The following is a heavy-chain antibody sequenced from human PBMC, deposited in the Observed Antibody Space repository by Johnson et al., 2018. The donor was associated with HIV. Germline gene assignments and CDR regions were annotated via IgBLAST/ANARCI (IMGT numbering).Heavy chain of an antibody. V-gene: IGHV3-66*01. CDR3: ARGNRVVDHAFDI. CDR2: IFSGGST. Sequence: VQLVESGGGLVKPGGSLRLSCAASGFTVSGNYMTWVRQAPGKGLEWVSVIFSGGSTYYAGFVKGRFTISRDNAKNSLYLQMNSLRAEDTAVYYCARGNRVVDHAFDIWGQGTMVTVSS. J-gene: IGHJ3*02. D-gene: IGHD2-15*01. CDR1: GFTVSGNY.